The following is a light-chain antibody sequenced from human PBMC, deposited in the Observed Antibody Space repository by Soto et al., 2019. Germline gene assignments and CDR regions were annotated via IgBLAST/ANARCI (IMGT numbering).Light chain of an antibody. CDR2: SNN. V-gene: IGLV1-44*01. J-gene: IGLJ1*01. Sequence: QSVLTQPPSASESPGQRVTISCSGSSPNVGSNAVNWYQQLPGTAPTLLIYSNNERLSGVPDRFSGSKSGTSASLAISGLQYEDEADYYCATWDDSMNGYVFGTGNKVTVL. CDR3: ATWDDSMNGYV. CDR1: SPNVGSNA.